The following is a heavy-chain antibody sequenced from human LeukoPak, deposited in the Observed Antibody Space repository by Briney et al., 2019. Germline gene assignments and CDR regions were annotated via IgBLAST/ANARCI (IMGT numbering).Heavy chain of an antibody. V-gene: IGHV4-34*01. Sequence: SETLSLTCAVYGGSFSGYYWSWIRQPPGKGLEWIGEINHSGSTNYNPSLKSRVTISVDTSKNQFSLKLSSVTAADTAVYYCARSGSYSGPYVYWGQGTLITVSS. CDR1: GGSFSGYY. D-gene: IGHD1-26*01. CDR3: ARSGSYSGPYVY. J-gene: IGHJ4*02. CDR2: INHSGST.